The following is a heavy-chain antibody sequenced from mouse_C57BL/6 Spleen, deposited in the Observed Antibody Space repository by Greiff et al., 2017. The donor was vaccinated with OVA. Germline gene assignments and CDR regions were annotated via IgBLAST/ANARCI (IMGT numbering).Heavy chain of an antibody. V-gene: IGHV1-59*01. CDR3: ARRDSSGYSSYWYFDV. CDR1: GYTFTSYW. Sequence: VQLQQPGAELVRPGTSVKLSCKASGYTFTSYWMHWVKQRPGQGLEWIGVIDPSDSYTNYNQKFKGKATLTVDTSSSTAYMQLSSLTSEDSAVYYCARRDSSGYSSYWYFDVWGTGTTVTVSS. J-gene: IGHJ1*03. D-gene: IGHD3-2*02. CDR2: IDPSDSYT.